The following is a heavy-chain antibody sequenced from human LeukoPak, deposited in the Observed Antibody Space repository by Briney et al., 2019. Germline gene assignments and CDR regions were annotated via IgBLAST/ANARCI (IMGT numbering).Heavy chain of an antibody. Sequence: SETLSLTCAVYGGSFSGYYWSWIRQPPGKGLEWIGEINHSGSTNYNPSLKSRVTISVDTSKNQFSLKLSSVTAADTAVYYCARAERGNYYYYYMDVWGKGTTVTVSS. CDR2: INHSGST. V-gene: IGHV4-34*01. CDR3: ARAERGNYYYYYMDV. D-gene: IGHD1-26*01. J-gene: IGHJ6*03. CDR1: GGSFSGYY.